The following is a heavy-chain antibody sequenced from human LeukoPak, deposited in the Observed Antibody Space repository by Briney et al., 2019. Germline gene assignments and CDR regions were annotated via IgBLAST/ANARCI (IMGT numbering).Heavy chain of an antibody. D-gene: IGHD2-15*01. CDR1: GGSISSSSYY. Sequence: SETLSLTCTVSGGSISSSSYYWGWIRQPPGKGLEWIGSIYYSGSTYYNPSLKSRVTISVDTSKNQFSLKLSSVTAADTAVYYCARVLGGDCSGGTCYSAWTTAGNGYMDVWGKGTTVTVSS. CDR3: ARVLGGDCSGGTCYSAWTTAGNGYMDV. J-gene: IGHJ6*03. V-gene: IGHV4-39*07. CDR2: IYYSGST.